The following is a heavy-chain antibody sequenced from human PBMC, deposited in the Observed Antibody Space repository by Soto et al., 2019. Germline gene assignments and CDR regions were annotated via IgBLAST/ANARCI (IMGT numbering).Heavy chain of an antibody. CDR1: GDSVSSNSAA. CDR2: TYYRSKWYN. Sequence: SQTLSLTCAISGDSVSSNSAAWNWIRQSPSRGLEWLGRTYYRSKWYNDYAVSVKSRITINPDTSKNQFSLQLNSVTPEDTAVYYCAREGQSFSQISQIVVVVAAVDAFDIWGQGTMVTVSS. CDR3: AREGQSFSQISQIVVVVAAVDAFDI. D-gene: IGHD2-15*01. V-gene: IGHV6-1*01. J-gene: IGHJ3*02.